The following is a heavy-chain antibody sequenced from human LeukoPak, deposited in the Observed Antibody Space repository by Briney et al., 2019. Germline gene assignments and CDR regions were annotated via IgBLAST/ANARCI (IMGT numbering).Heavy chain of an antibody. V-gene: IGHV1-3*01. D-gene: IGHD2-2*01. J-gene: IGHJ5*02. CDR2: INAGNGDT. CDR3: ARGRYCTTTSCLNWFDP. CDR1: GYTFTTYA. Sequence: ASVKVSCKASGYTFTTYAMHWVRRAPGPRLEWMGWINAGNGDTKYSRKFQGRVTITRDTSASTAYMELSSLRSEDTGVYYCARGRYCTTTSCLNWFDPWGQGTLVTVSS.